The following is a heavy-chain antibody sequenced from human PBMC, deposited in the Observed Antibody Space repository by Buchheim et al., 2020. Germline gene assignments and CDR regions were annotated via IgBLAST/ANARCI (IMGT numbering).Heavy chain of an antibody. CDR1: GFTFSSYS. J-gene: IGHJ4*02. CDR2: ISSSSSTI. Sequence: EVQLVESGGGLVQPGGSLRLSCAASGFTFSSYSMNWVRQAPGKGLEWASYISSSSSTIYYADSVKGRFTISRDNAKNSLYLQMNSLRAEDTAVYYCARDGGTGYSSSWYYFDYWGQGTL. V-gene: IGHV3-48*01. CDR3: ARDGGTGYSSSWYYFDY. D-gene: IGHD6-13*01.